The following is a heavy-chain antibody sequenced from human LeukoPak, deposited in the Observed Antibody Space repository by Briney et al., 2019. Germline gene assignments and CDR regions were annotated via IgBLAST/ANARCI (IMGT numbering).Heavy chain of an antibody. CDR3: ARFLWFGESHIDY. V-gene: IGHV1-2*02. CDR2: INPNSGGT. Sequence: ASVKVSCKASGYTFTGYYMHWVRQAPGQGLEWMGWINPNSGGTNYAQKFQGRVTMTRDTSISTAYMELSRLRSDDTAVYYCARFLWFGESHIDYWGQGTLVTVSS. D-gene: IGHD3-10*01. J-gene: IGHJ4*02. CDR1: GYTFTGYY.